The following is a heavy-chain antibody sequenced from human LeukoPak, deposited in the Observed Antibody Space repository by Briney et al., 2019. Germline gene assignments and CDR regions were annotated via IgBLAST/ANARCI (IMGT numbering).Heavy chain of an antibody. Sequence: SETLSLTCTVSGVSICSYYWSWIRQPPGKGLEWIGYIYYSGSTNYNPSLKSRVTISVDTSKNQFSLKLSSVTAADTAVYYCARDGRDAFDIWGQGTMVTVSS. V-gene: IGHV4-59*01. J-gene: IGHJ3*02. CDR1: GVSICSYY. CDR2: IYYSGST. CDR3: ARDGRDAFDI.